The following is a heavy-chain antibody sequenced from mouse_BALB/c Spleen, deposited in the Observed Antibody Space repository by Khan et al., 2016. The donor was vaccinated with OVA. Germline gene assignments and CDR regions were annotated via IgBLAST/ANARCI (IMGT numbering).Heavy chain of an antibody. D-gene: IGHD2-14*01. Sequence: QVQLKESGAELARPGASVKMSCKASGYSFTSYTIHWIKKRPGQGLEWIGYINPSNGYTNYNQKFKDKATLTTDKSSTKAYLQLSSLTSDDSAVNNCVRDGAYHRNDGWFAYWGQGTLVTVSA. CDR2: INPSNGYT. CDR1: GYSFTSYT. V-gene: IGHV1-4*01. J-gene: IGHJ3*01. CDR3: VRDGAYHRNDGWFAY.